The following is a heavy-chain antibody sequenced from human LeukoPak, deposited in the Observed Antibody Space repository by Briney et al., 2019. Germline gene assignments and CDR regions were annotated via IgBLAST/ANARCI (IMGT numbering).Heavy chain of an antibody. CDR2: IYYSGST. CDR3: AKRLTETNYNGMDV. CDR1: GGSVSSGSYY. Sequence: SETLSLTCTVSGGSVSSGSYYWSWIRQPPGKGLEWIGYIYYSGSTNYNPSLKSRVTISVDTSKNQFSLKLNSVTAADTAVYYCAKRLTETNYNGMDVWGQGTTVTVSS. V-gene: IGHV4-61*01. D-gene: IGHD4-11*01. J-gene: IGHJ6*02.